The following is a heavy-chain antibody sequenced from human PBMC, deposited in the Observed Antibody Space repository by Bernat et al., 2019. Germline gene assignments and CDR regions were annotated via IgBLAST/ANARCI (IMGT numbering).Heavy chain of an antibody. CDR1: GGSISSSSYY. J-gene: IGHJ4*02. Sequence: QLQLQESGPGLVKPSETLSLTCTVSGGSISSSSYYWGWIRQPPGKGLEWIGSIYYSGSTYYNPSLKSRVTISVDTSKNQYSLKLSSVTAADAAVYYCARQTEAVAIDYGGQGTLVTVSS. CDR3: ARQTEAVAIDY. D-gene: IGHD6-19*01. CDR2: IYYSGST. V-gene: IGHV4-39*01.